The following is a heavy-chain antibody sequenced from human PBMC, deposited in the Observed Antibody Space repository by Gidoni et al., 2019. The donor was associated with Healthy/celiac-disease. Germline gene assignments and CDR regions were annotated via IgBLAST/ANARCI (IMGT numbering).Heavy chain of an antibody. CDR3: TTGPGFVPSTGGEYYYYGMDV. D-gene: IGHD2-2*01. V-gene: IGHV3-15*01. J-gene: IGHJ6*02. Sequence: VPLVESGGGLVKPGGSLRLSCAASGFTFSNAWMSWVRPAPGKGLEWVGRIKSKTDGGTTDYAAPVKGRFTISRDDSKNTLYLQMNSLKTEDTAVYYCTTGPGFVPSTGGEYYYYGMDVWGQGTTVTVSS. CDR1: GFTFSNAW. CDR2: IKSKTDGGTT.